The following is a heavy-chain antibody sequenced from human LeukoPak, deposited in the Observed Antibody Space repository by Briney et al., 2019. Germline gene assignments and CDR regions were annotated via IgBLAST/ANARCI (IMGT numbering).Heavy chain of an antibody. CDR1: GFTFSSYW. J-gene: IGHJ5*02. CDR3: ARDPSGSPVFDP. Sequence: PGGSLRLSCAASGFTFSSYWMNWVRQAPGKGLEGVANIKQDGSVTNYVDFVKGRFTISRDNARNSLFLQMNSLRVEDTAVYYCARDPSGSPVFDPWGQGTLVTVSS. D-gene: IGHD3-10*01. CDR2: IKQDGSVT. V-gene: IGHV3-7*01.